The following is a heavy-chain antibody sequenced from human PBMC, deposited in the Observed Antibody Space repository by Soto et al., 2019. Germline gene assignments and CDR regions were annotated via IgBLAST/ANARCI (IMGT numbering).Heavy chain of an antibody. CDR2: IIPIFGTA. V-gene: IGHV1-69*13. J-gene: IGHJ4*02. CDR1: GGTFSSYA. Sequence: ASVKVSCKASGGTFSSYAISWVRQAPGQGLEWMGGIIPIFGTANYAQKFQGRVTITADESTSTAYMELSSLRSEDTAVYYCARGPKCSGGSCYSSLDYWGQGTLVTVSS. D-gene: IGHD2-15*01. CDR3: ARGPKCSGGSCYSSLDY.